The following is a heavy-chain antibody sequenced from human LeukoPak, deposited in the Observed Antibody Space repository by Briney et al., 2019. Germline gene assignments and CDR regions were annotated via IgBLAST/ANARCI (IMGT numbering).Heavy chain of an antibody. CDR3: ARGYQLLRKFDY. V-gene: IGHV1-2*02. D-gene: IGHD2-2*01. CDR2: INPNSGGT. J-gene: IGHJ4*02. CDR1: GYTFTGYY. Sequence: ASVKVSCTASGYTFTGYYMHWVRQAPGQGLEWMGWINPNSGGTNYAQKFQGRVTMTRDTSISTAYMELSRLRSDDTAVYYCARGYQLLRKFDYWGQGTLVTVSS.